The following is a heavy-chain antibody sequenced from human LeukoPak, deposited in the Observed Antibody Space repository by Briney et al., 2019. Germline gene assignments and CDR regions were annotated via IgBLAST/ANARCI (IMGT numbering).Heavy chain of an antibody. D-gene: IGHD5-24*01. CDR1: GFTVSSYA. CDR2: ISGSGGST. J-gene: IGHJ4*02. V-gene: IGHV3-23*01. CDR3: VKERRGGSKDSPVDY. Sequence: PGGSLRLFCVVSGFTVSSYAMSWVRQGPGKGLEWVSAISGSGGSTYYADSVKGRFTVSRDNSKNTLYLQMNSLRAEDTAVYYCVKERRGGSKDSPVDYWGQGTLVSVSS.